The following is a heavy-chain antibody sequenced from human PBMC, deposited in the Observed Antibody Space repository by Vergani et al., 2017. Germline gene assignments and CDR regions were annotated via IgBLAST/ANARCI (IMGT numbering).Heavy chain of an antibody. CDR1: GDSISTSSYA. V-gene: IGHV4-39*01. Sequence: QMQLQESGPGLVKPSETLSLSCTVSGDSISTSSYAWGWIRQPPGNTLEWIGTVFYGGRTSYNPSLKSRVTLSLDTSKKQISLPLTSVTAADTAVYYCARHISVVRPSSMTAFDYWGQGTLVTVSS. CDR2: VFYGGRT. D-gene: IGHD3-10*01. CDR3: ARHISVVRPSSMTAFDY. J-gene: IGHJ4*02.